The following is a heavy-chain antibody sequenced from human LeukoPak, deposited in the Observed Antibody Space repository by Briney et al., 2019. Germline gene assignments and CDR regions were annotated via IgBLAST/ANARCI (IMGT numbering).Heavy chain of an antibody. J-gene: IGHJ4*02. CDR3: ALDSSGYYPDGFDY. Sequence: SVKVSCKASGGTFSSYAISWVRQAPGQGLEWMGGIIPIFGTANYAQKFQGRVTITADESTSTAYMELSSLRSEDTAVYYCALDSSGYYPDGFDYWGQGTLVTVSS. V-gene: IGHV1-69*13. CDR2: IIPIFGTA. D-gene: IGHD3-22*01. CDR1: GGTFSSYA.